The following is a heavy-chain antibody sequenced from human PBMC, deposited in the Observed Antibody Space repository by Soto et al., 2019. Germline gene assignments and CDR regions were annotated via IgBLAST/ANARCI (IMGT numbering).Heavy chain of an antibody. CDR3: TTDLFNLGGSYDAFDI. CDR1: GFTFSNAW. V-gene: IGHV3-15*01. D-gene: IGHD1-26*01. CDR2: IKSKTDGGTT. J-gene: IGHJ3*02. Sequence: GGSLRLSCAASGFTFSNAWMSWVRQAPGKGLEWVGRIKSKTDGGTTDYAAPVKGRFTISRDDSKNTLYLQMNSLKTEDTAVYYCTTDLFNLGGSYDAFDIWGQGTMVTVSS.